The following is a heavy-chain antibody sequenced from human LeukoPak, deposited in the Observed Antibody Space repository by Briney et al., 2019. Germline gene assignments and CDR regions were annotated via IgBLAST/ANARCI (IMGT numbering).Heavy chain of an antibody. CDR2: INTNTGNP. Sequence: GASVKVSCKASGYTFTSYAMNWVRQAPGQGLEWMRWINTNTGNPTHAQGFTGRFVFSLDTSVSTAYLQISSLKAEDTAVYYCAREVPAVYYYYYYGMDVWGQGTTVTVSS. CDR1: GYTFTSYA. D-gene: IGHD2-2*01. J-gene: IGHJ6*02. CDR3: AREVPAVYYYYYYGMDV. V-gene: IGHV7-4-1*02.